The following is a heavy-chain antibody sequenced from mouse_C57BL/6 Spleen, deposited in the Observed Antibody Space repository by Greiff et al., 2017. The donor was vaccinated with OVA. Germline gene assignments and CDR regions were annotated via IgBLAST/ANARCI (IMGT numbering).Heavy chain of an antibody. CDR3: ARNYYGSSYDYAMDY. CDR2: IFPGSGST. CDR1: GYTFTDYY. Sequence: VQLQQSGPELVKPGASVKISCKASGYTFTDYYINWVKQRPGQGLEWIGWIFPGSGSTYYNEKFKGKATLTVDKPSSTAYMQLSSLTSEDSAVYYCARNYYGSSYDYAMDYWGQGTSVTVSS. V-gene: IGHV1-75*01. D-gene: IGHD1-1*01. J-gene: IGHJ4*01.